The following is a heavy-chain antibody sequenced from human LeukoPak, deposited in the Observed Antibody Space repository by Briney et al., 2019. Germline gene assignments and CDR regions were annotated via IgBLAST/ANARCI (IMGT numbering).Heavy chain of an antibody. CDR2: VRESGGST. J-gene: IGHJ4*02. Sequence: GGSLRLSCAASGFTFSSYAMSWVRQAPGKGLEWVSGVRESGGSTYYADSVKGRFTLSRDNSKNILYLQMNSLRAEDTAVYYCAKSLPLDYGDYARPSDYWGRGTLVTVSS. CDR3: AKSLPLDYGDYARPSDY. V-gene: IGHV3-23*01. D-gene: IGHD4-17*01. CDR1: GFTFSSYA.